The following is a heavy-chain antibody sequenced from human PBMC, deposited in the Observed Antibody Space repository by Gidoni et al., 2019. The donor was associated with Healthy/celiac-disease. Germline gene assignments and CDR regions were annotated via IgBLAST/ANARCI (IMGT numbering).Heavy chain of an antibody. Sequence: EVQLVESGGGLVQPGGSLKLSCAASGFTFRGSVIHWVRQASGKGLEWVGRIRSKANSYATAYAASVKGRFTISRDDSKNTAYLQMNSLKTEDTAVYYCTIWGSAYDYWGQGTLVTVSS. D-gene: IGHD7-27*01. CDR2: IRSKANSYAT. CDR3: TIWGSAYDY. J-gene: IGHJ4*02. CDR1: GFTFRGSV. V-gene: IGHV3-73*01.